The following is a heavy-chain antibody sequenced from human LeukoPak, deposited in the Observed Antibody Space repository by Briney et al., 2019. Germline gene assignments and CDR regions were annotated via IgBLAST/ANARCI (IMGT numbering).Heavy chain of an antibody. J-gene: IGHJ4*02. D-gene: IGHD5-12*01. CDR1: GFTFSSYG. Sequence: PGGSLRLSCAASGFTFSSYGMHWVRQAPGKGLEWVAVISYDGSNKYYADSVKGRFTISRDNSKNTLYLQMNSLRAEDTAVYYCAKDLVWTFRYGGYVFDYWGQGTLVTVSS. CDR2: ISYDGSNK. CDR3: AKDLVWTFRYGGYVFDY. V-gene: IGHV3-30*18.